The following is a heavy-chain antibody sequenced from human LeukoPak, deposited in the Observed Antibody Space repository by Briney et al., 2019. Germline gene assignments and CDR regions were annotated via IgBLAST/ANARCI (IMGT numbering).Heavy chain of an antibody. V-gene: IGHV3-13*01. CDR3: ARNWGNLYFDL. CDR1: DSSFSSHG. CDR2: ISVNGDT. J-gene: IGHJ2*01. Sequence: GGSLRLSCAAPDSSFSSHGMHWVRQAPGRGLEWVADISVNGDTFHIDSVRGRFTISRENAKNSLYLQMNSLRVEDTALYYCARNWGNLYFDLWGRGTLVTVSS. D-gene: IGHD3-16*01.